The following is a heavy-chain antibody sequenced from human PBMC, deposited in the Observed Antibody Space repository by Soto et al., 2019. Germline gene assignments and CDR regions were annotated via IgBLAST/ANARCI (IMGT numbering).Heavy chain of an antibody. D-gene: IGHD3-22*01. J-gene: IGHJ5*02. CDR2: IYSGGTT. CDR3: ARIGDSSDYRGWFDP. V-gene: IGHV3-66*01. Sequence: EVQLVESGGGLVQPGGSLRLSCAASGFTVSSNYMSWVRQAPGKGLEWVSVIYSGGTTYYADSVKGRFTISRDNPKNTLYLQMYSLRAEDTAVYYCARIGDSSDYRGWFDPWGEGTLVTVSS. CDR1: GFTVSSNY.